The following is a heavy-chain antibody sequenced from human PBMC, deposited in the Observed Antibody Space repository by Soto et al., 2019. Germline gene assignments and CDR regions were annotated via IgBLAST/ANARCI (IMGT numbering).Heavy chain of an antibody. J-gene: IGHJ6*02. CDR2: IYSGGST. CDR3: ARDPRATRHGMDV. V-gene: IGHV3-53*02. D-gene: IGHD6-6*01. Sequence: EVQLVETGGGLIQPGGSLRLSCAASGFTVSSNYMSWVRQAPGKGLEWVSVIYSGGSTYYAESVRGRFTISRDNSKNTLYLQMKSPRAEDTAVYYCARDPRATRHGMDVWGQGTTVTVSS. CDR1: GFTVSSNY.